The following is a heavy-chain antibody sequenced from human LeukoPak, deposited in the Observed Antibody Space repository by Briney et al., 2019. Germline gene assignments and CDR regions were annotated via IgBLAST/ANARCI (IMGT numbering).Heavy chain of an antibody. CDR3: ARALESSRPYYDFWSGYYTSYYYGMDV. D-gene: IGHD3-3*01. J-gene: IGHJ6*02. CDR2: IYYSGST. V-gene: IGHV4-59*11. Sequence: GSLRLSCEASAFIFSGHWLNWVRQPPGKGLEWIGYIYYSGSTNYNPSLKSRVTISVDTSKNQFSLKLSSVTAADTAVYYCARALESSRPYYDFWSGYYTSYYYGMDVWGQGTTVTVSS. CDR1: AFIFSGHW.